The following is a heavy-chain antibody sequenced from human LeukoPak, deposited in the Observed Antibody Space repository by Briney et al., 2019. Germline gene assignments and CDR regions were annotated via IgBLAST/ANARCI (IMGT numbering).Heavy chain of an antibody. CDR1: GYTFTGYY. J-gene: IGHJ4*02. D-gene: IGHD6-13*01. CDR3: AGDLRVAAAVTAGLGY. Sequence: GASVKVSCKASGYTFTGYYMHWVRQAPGQGLEWMGWINPNSGGTNYAQKFQGRVTMTRDTSISTAYMELSRLRSDDTAVYYCAGDLRVAAAVTAGLGYWGQGTLVTVSS. CDR2: INPNSGGT. V-gene: IGHV1-2*02.